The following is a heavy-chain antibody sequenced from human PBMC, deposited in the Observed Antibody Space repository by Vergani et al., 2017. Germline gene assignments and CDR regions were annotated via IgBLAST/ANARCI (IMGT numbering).Heavy chain of an antibody. CDR3: ARHKEQLVPGNYYYYYYMDV. V-gene: IGHV4-39*01. CDR1: GGSIRSTFYY. D-gene: IGHD6-13*01. Sequence: QLQLQESDPGLLKPSETLSLTCTVLGGSIRSTFYYWGWIRQPPGKGLEWIGTIYYSGSTYYNPSLKSRVTISVDTSKNQFSLKLNSVTAADTAVYYCARHKEQLVPGNYYYYYYMDVWVKGTTVTVSS. CDR2: IYYSGST. J-gene: IGHJ6*03.